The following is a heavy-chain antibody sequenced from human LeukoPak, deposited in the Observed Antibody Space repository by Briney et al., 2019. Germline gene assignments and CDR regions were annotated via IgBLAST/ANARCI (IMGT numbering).Heavy chain of an antibody. CDR3: ARHVTVHYSSFDY. CDR2: IYYSGST. D-gene: IGHD2-15*01. J-gene: IGHJ4*02. CDR1: GGSINGYF. V-gene: IGHV4-59*08. Sequence: SETLSLTCTVSGGSINGYFWSWIRQSPGKGLEWIGYIYYSGSTNYNPSLKSRVTISLDTSKKQFSLNLTSVTAADTAMYYCARHVTVHYSSFDYWGQGTLVTVSS.